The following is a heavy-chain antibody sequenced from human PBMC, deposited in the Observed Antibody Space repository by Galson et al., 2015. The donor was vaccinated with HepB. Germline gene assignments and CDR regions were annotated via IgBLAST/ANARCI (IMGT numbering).Heavy chain of an antibody. J-gene: IGHJ4*02. CDR3: ARGYSGSYRIDY. Sequence: SLRLSCAASGFAFSSYWMHWVRQAPGKGLVWVSRINTDGSSTSYADSVEGRFTISRDNAKNTLYLQMNSLRAEDTAVYYCARGYSGSYRIDYWGQGTLVTVSS. D-gene: IGHD1-26*01. CDR1: GFAFSSYW. V-gene: IGHV3-74*01. CDR2: INTDGSST.